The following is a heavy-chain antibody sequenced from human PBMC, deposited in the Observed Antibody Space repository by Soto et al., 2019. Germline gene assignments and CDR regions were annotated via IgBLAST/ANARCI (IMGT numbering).Heavy chain of an antibody. V-gene: IGHV1-58*01. CDR2: IVVGSGNT. CDR1: GFTFTSSA. Sequence: SVKVSCKASGFTFTSSAVQWVRQARGQRLEWIGWIVVGSGNTNYAQKFQERVTITRDMSTSTAYMELSSLRSEDTAVYYCAAGGRSYYGSESSGGYYYYYGMDVWGQGTTVTVSS. J-gene: IGHJ6*02. D-gene: IGHD3-10*01. CDR3: AAGGRSYYGSESSGGYYYYYGMDV.